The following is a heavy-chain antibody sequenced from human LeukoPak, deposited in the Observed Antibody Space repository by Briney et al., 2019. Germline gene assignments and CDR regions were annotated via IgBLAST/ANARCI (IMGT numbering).Heavy chain of an antibody. CDR1: GFTFSSYG. D-gene: IGHD5-12*01. J-gene: IGHJ4*02. CDR2: IWYDGSNK. CDR3: ARENVPSGYAKLTHPENFDY. V-gene: IGHV3-33*01. Sequence: PGRSLRLSCAASGFTFSSYGMHWVRQAPGKGLEWVAVIWYDGSNKYYADSVKGRFTISRDNSKHTLYLQMNSLRAEDTAVYYCARENVPSGYAKLTHPENFDYWGQGTLVTVSS.